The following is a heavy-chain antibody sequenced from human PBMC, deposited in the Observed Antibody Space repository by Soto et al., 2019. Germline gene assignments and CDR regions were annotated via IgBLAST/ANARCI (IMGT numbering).Heavy chain of an antibody. CDR2: VFYNGNT. Sequence: QLQLEESGPGLVKPSETLSLTCTVSGGSIRSDSYYWGWIRQPPGKGLEWIGSVFYNGNTYYNPSLKSRVTISVDTSKNQFSLKVRYVTAADTTVYYCARVNSGFSLGNGIDYWGQGTLVTVSS. CDR3: ARVNSGFSLGNGIDY. CDR1: GGSIRSDSYY. V-gene: IGHV4-39*01. J-gene: IGHJ4*02. D-gene: IGHD5-12*01.